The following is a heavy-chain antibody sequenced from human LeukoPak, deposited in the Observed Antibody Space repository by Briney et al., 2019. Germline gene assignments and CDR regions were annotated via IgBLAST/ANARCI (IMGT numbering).Heavy chain of an antibody. CDR3: AKEWAHSSSWYEVV. J-gene: IGHJ4*02. CDR2: ISYDGSNK. V-gene: IGHV3-30*18. Sequence: VISYDGSNKYYADSVKGRFTISRDNSKNTLYLQMNSLRAEDTAVYYCAKEWAHSSSWYEVVWGQGTLVTVSS. D-gene: IGHD6-13*01.